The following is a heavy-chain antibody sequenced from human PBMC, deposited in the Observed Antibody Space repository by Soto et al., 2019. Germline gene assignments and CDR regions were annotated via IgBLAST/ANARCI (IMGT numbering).Heavy chain of an antibody. CDR2: IYYSGST. D-gene: IGHD4-17*01. CDR3: ARYYGDYKNYFDY. V-gene: IGHV4-39*01. Sequence: PSETLSLTCSVSGGSISSSSYYWGWIRQPPGKGLEWIGSIYYSGSTYYNPSLKSRVTISVDTSKSQFSLKLSSVTAADTAVYYCARYYGDYKNYFDYWGQGTLVTVSS. CDR1: GGSISSSSYY. J-gene: IGHJ4*02.